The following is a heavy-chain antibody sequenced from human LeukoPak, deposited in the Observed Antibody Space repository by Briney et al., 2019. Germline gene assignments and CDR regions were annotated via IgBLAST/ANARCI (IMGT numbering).Heavy chain of an antibody. CDR3: ARIGYSSSCFDY. CDR1: GFTFTSYW. CDR2: IKHDGSER. J-gene: IGHJ4*02. D-gene: IGHD6-13*01. Sequence: GGSLRLSCAASGFTFTSYWVSWVRQAPGKGLECVSNIKHDGSERDYIDSLKGRFTISRDNAHNTVCLHMNSLVSQDTTVLCCARIGYSSSCFDYWRKGTRVSVSS. V-gene: IGHV3-7*01.